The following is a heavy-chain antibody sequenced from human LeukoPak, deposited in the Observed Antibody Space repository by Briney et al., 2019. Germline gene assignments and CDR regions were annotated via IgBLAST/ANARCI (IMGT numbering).Heavy chain of an antibody. CDR1: GFTFNYAW. V-gene: IGHV3-15*04. D-gene: IGHD1-7*01. CDR2: TVSEIDGGTT. Sequence: GGSLGLSCAASGFTFNYAWMSWVRQVPGKGLEWVGQTVSEIDGGTTDYAAPVKGRFTISRDDSKSTLYLQMNSLKIEDTAVYYCTTDEDWNYARKDVWGQGATVIVSS. J-gene: IGHJ6*02. CDR3: TTDEDWNYARKDV.